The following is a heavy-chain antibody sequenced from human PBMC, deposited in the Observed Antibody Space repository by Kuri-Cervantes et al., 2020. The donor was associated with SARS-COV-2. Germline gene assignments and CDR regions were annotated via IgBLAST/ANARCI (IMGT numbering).Heavy chain of an antibody. CDR3: ARIAARQILVD. CDR2: IYYSGST. CDR1: GGSVSSGSYY. V-gene: IGHV4-61*01. D-gene: IGHD6-6*01. J-gene: IGHJ4*02. Sequence: SETLSLTCTVSGGSVSSGSYYWSWIRQPPGKGLEWIGYIYYSGSTNYNPSLKSRVTISVDTSKNQFSLKLSSVTAADTAVYYCARIAARQILVDWGQGTLVTVSS.